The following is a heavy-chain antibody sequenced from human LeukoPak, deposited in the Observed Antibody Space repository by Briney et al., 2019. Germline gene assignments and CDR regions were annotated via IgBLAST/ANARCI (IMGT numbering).Heavy chain of an antibody. J-gene: IGHJ3*02. CDR2: ISAYNGNT. CDR1: GYAFTSYG. Sequence: GASVKVSCKASGYAFTSYGISWVRQAPGQGLEWMGWISAYNGNTNYAPKLQGRVTMTTDTSTSTAYMELRSLRSDDTAVYYCAREDCSGGSCYSLSLTPVFHVFDIWGQGTRVTVSS. D-gene: IGHD2-15*01. CDR3: AREDCSGGSCYSLSLTPVFHVFDI. V-gene: IGHV1-18*01.